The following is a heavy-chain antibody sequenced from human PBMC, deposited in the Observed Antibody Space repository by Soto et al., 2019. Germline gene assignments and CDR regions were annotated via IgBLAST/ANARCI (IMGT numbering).Heavy chain of an antibody. Sequence: QITLKESGPTLVKPTQTITLTCTFSGFSLSTTGVGVGWIRQPPGKALEWLALIYWDDDKRYSPSLKSRLTITKDTSKNQVVLTMTNMDPLDTATYYCAHSDYIRPLDSWGQGTLVTVSS. CDR2: IYWDDDK. V-gene: IGHV2-5*02. CDR1: GFSLSTTGVG. J-gene: IGHJ4*02. CDR3: AHSDYIRPLDS. D-gene: IGHD4-17*01.